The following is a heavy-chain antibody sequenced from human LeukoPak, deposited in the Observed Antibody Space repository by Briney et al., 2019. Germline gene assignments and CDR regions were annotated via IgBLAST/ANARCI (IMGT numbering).Heavy chain of an antibody. V-gene: IGHV6-1*01. CDR3: ARATKGASGGLSYYQYGMDV. CDR2: TYYRSKWYN. J-gene: IGHJ6*02. CDR1: GDSVSSNSAA. D-gene: IGHD2-2*01. Sequence: SQTLSLTCAISGDSVSSNSAAWNWIRQSPSRGLEWLGRTYYRSKWYNDYAVSVKSRITINPDTSKNQFSLQLNSVTPEDTAVYYCARATKGASGGLSYYQYGMDVWGQGTTVTVSS.